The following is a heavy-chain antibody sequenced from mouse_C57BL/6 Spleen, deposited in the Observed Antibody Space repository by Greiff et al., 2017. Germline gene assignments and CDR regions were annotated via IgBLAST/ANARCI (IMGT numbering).Heavy chain of an antibody. V-gene: IGHV1-12*01. CDR1: GYTFTSYN. CDR3: ARSWVTGTFDY. J-gene: IGHJ2*01. CDR2: IYTGNGDT. D-gene: IGHD4-1*01. Sequence: QVKLKESGAELVRPGASVKMSCKASGYTFTSYNMNWVKQTHRKGLEWIGAIYTGNGDTSYYQTLKGKATLTGDKSSRTAYMQHSSLTSEDSAGYFCARSWVTGTFDYGGQGTTLTVSS.